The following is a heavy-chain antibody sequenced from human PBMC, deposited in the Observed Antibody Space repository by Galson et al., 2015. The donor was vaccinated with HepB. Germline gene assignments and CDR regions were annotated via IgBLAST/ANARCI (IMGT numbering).Heavy chain of an antibody. CDR1: GFMFSSYW. CDR3: ARRSGSYFDVVVGQLEY. Sequence: SLRLSCAASGFMFSSYWMSWVRQAPGKGLEWVASIKQDGREIYYVDSVKGRFTISRDNAKKSLYLQMNSLRAEDTAVYYCARRSGSYFDVVVGQLEYWGQGALVTVSS. V-gene: IGHV3-7*01. D-gene: IGHD1-26*01. J-gene: IGHJ4*02. CDR2: IKQDGREI.